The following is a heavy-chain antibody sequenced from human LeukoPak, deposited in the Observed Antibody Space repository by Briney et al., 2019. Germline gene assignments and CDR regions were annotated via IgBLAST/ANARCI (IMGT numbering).Heavy chain of an antibody. CDR3: ASRQMAAAGFDP. D-gene: IGHD6-13*01. J-gene: IGHJ5*02. CDR1: GFTFSSYW. Sequence: GGSLRHSCAASGFTFSSYWMHWVRQAPGKGLVWVSRINSDGSSTSYADSVKGRFTISRDNAKNTLYLQMNSLRAEDTAVYYCASRQMAAAGFDPWGQGTLVTVSS. V-gene: IGHV3-74*01. CDR2: INSDGSST.